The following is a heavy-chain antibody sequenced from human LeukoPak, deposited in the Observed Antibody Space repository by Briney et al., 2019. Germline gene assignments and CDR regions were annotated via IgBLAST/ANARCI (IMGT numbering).Heavy chain of an antibody. Sequence: GGSLRLSCAASGFTFSSYAMHWVRQAPGKGLEYVSGINSNGGSTYYANSVTGRFTISRDNSRNTLFLQMGSLRPEDMGVYYCARVMIRGGWNIDHWGQGTLVTVSS. D-gene: IGHD6-19*01. J-gene: IGHJ4*02. V-gene: IGHV3-64*01. CDR1: GFTFSSYA. CDR3: ARVMIRGGWNIDH. CDR2: INSNGGST.